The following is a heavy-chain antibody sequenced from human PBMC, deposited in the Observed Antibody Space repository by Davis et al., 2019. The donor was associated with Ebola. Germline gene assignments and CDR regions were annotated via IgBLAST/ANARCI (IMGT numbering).Heavy chain of an antibody. CDR2: SFWDGDQ. Sequence: SGPTLVKPTQTLTLTCSFSGFSLNTSGVSVGWIRQPPGKALEWLAVSFWDGDQRYSPSLTSRLTLTKDPSKNQVVLTITNMDPVDTATYYCVHTLWLFGVLINDYWGQGTLVTVSS. D-gene: IGHD3-3*01. CDR3: VHTLWLFGVLINDY. J-gene: IGHJ4*02. CDR1: GFSLNTSGVS. V-gene: IGHV2-5*02.